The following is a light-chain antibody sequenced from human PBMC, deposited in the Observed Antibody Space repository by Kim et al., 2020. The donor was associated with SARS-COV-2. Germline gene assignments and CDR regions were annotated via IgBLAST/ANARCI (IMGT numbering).Light chain of an antibody. Sequence: RSVTISSTVASSSVGGYDYVSWYQQHPGKAPKLMIYEITRRPSGVLVRISGSKSGNTAALTISELRADDEADYYCCSYAGYYTLLFGGGAQLTVL. CDR1: SSSVGGYDY. V-gene: IGLV2-11*01. CDR2: EIT. J-gene: IGLJ3*02. CDR3: CSYAGYYTLL.